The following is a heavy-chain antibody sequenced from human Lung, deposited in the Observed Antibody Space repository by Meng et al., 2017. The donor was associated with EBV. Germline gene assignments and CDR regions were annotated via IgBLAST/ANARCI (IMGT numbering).Heavy chain of an antibody. V-gene: IGHV4-34*01. CDR1: GGSFSGYY. Sequence: QLQLQQWRVGLLKPSETLSSTCAVYGGSFSGYYWSWIRQPPGKWLEWIEQINYSGITNYNPSLKSRVTISVDTSKNQFSLKLSSVTAADTAVYYCARGGWSSSWGNWGQGTLVTVSS. CDR3: ARGGWSSSWGN. J-gene: IGHJ4*02. D-gene: IGHD6-13*01. CDR2: INYSGIT.